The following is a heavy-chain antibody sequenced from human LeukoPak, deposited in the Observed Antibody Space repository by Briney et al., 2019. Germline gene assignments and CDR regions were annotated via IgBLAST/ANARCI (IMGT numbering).Heavy chain of an antibody. CDR2: INQDGSEK. V-gene: IGHV3-7*01. Sequence: GGFLRLSCTPSGVSLSNYALDWVRQAPGKGLEWVANINQDGSEKYYVDSVKGRFTISRDHAKNSLFLQMNSLRAEDTAVYYCARDVYWGQGTLVTVSS. CDR1: GVSLSNYA. CDR3: ARDVY. J-gene: IGHJ4*02.